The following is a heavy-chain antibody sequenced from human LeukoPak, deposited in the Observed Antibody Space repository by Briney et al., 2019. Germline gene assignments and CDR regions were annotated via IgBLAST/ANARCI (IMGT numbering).Heavy chain of an antibody. CDR2: IYYSGST. Sequence: SETLSLTCTVSGGSVRTYFWSWIRQPPGRGLEWIGNIYYSGSTNDNPSLKSRVTISVDTSKNQFSLKLTSVSAADTAVYYCARESVVTDYWGQGTLVTVSS. CDR1: GGSVRTYF. CDR3: ARESVVTDY. V-gene: IGHV4-59*02. J-gene: IGHJ4*02. D-gene: IGHD4-23*01.